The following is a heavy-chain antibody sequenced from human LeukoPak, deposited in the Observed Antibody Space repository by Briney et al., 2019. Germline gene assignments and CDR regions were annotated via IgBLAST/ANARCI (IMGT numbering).Heavy chain of an antibody. CDR1: GFDFSRYW. D-gene: IGHD2-8*01. J-gene: IGHJ4*02. CDR3: ARLKDDVTKFDY. CDR2: INQDVSRI. V-gene: IGHV3-7*01. Sequence: GRSLRLSCAGSGFDFSRYWMAWVRQAPGKGLEWVASINQDVSRIHYVDSVKGRFTISRDNAKSSLFLQMTSLRVEDTAVYYCARLKDDVTKFDYWGQGTLVTVSS.